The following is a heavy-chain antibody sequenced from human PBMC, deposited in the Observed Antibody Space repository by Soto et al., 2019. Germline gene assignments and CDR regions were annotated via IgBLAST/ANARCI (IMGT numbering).Heavy chain of an antibody. D-gene: IGHD3-10*01. V-gene: IGHV4-4*02. J-gene: IGHJ5*02. CDR2: IYYSGST. CDR1: GCSISSSNW. Sequence: WETLSLTCAVSGCSISSSNWWIWVRQPPGKGLEWIGYIYYSGSTNYNPSLKSRVIISVDTSKNQFSLKLTSVTAAETAVYYCARELTGYWFDPWGQGTLVTVSS. CDR3: ARELTGYWFDP.